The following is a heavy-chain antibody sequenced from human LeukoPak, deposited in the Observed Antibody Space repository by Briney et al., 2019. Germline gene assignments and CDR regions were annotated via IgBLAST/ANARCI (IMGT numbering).Heavy chain of an antibody. CDR1: GDSISSSSYY. V-gene: IGHV4-39*07. Sequence: SETLSLTCTVSGDSISSSSYYRGWIRQPPGKGLEWIGCIYYSGSTYYNPSLKSRVTISVDTSKNQFSLKLSSVTAADTAVYYCARDITGSFDYWGQGNLVTVSS. CDR3: ARDITGSFDY. J-gene: IGHJ4*02. D-gene: IGHD1-14*01. CDR2: IYYSGST.